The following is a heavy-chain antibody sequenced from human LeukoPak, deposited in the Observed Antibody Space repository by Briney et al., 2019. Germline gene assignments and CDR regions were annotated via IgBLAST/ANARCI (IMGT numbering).Heavy chain of an antibody. V-gene: IGHV1-69*05. CDR3: ARSYDSSGHLWLY. CDR1: GGTFSSYA. CDR2: IIPIFGTA. Sequence: ASVKVSCKASGGTFSSYAISWVRQAPGQGLEWMGGIIPIFGTANYAQKFQGRVTITTDESTSTAYMELSSLRSEDTAVYYCARSYDSSGHLWLYWGQGTLVAVSS. J-gene: IGHJ4*02. D-gene: IGHD3-22*01.